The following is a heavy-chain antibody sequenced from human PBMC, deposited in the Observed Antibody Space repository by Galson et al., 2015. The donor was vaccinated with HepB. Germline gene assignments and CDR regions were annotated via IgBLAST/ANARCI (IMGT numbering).Heavy chain of an antibody. CDR2: ISYDGSNK. CDR3: ARGLPGRGYCSSTSCYTGLPDY. D-gene: IGHD2-2*02. V-gene: IGHV3-30-3*01. J-gene: IGHJ4*02. Sequence: SLRLSCAASGFTFSSYAMHWVRQAPGKGLEWVAVISYDGSNKYYADSVKGRFTISRDNSKNTLYLQMNSLRAEDTAVYYCARGLPGRGYCSSTSCYTGLPDYWGQGTLVTVSS. CDR1: GFTFSSYA.